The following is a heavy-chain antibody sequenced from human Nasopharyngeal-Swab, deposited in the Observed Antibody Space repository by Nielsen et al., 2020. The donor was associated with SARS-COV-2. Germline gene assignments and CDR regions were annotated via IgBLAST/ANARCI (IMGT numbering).Heavy chain of an antibody. V-gene: IGHV7-4-1*02. CDR1: GYTFTSYA. CDR3: ARASSGDWYEYFDY. Sequence: ASVKVSCKASGYTFTSYAMNWVRQAPGQGLEWMGWINTNTGNPTYAQGFTGRFVFSLDTSVSTAYLLISSLKAEDTAVYYCARASSGDWYEYFDYWGQGTLVTVSS. D-gene: IGHD2-21*02. J-gene: IGHJ4*02. CDR2: INTNTGNP.